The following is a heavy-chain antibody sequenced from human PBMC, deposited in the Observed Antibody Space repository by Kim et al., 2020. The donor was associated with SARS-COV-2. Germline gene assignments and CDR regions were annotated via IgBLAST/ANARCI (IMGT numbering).Heavy chain of an antibody. J-gene: IGHJ5*02. CDR1: GYSFTSYW. V-gene: IGHV5-51*01. D-gene: IGHD6-6*01. CDR2: IYPGDSDT. CDR3: ARQGPIAARLNNWFDP. Sequence: GESLKISCKGSGYSFTSYWIGWVRQMPGKGLEWMGIIYPGDSDTRYSPSFQGQVTISADKSISTAYLQWSSLKASDTAMYYCARQGPIAARLNNWFDPWGQGTLVTVSS.